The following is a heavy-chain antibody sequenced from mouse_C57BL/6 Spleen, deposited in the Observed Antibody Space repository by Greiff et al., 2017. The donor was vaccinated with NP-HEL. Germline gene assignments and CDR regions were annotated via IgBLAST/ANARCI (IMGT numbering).Heavy chain of an antibody. CDR3: AKYNYYGSSYYWYFDV. Sequence: EVQLQQSGPVLVKPGASVKMSCKASGYTFTDYYMNWVKQSHGKSLEWIGVINPYNGGTSYNQKFKGKATLTVDKSSSTAYMELNSLTSEDSAVYYCAKYNYYGSSYYWYFDVWGTGTTVTVSS. CDR1: GYTFTDYY. V-gene: IGHV1-19*01. CDR2: INPYNGGT. D-gene: IGHD1-1*01. J-gene: IGHJ1*03.